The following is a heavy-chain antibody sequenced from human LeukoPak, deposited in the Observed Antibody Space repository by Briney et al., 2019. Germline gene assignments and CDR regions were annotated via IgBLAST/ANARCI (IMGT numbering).Heavy chain of an antibody. CDR1: GYGFTTYW. D-gene: IGHD6-19*01. J-gene: IGHJ4*02. Sequence: GESLKISCKASGYGFTTYWIGWVRQMPGRGLEWMGIIYPGGSDTQYSPSFQGQVTISVDKSFYTAYLQWGSLKASDTAIYYCARGWGQWLAFDYWGQGTLVTVSP. CDR2: IYPGGSDT. V-gene: IGHV5-51*01. CDR3: ARGWGQWLAFDY.